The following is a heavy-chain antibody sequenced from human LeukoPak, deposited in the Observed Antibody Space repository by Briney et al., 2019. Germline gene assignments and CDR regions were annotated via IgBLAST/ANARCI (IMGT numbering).Heavy chain of an antibody. J-gene: IGHJ5*02. D-gene: IGHD3-3*01. CDR2: IYPGDSDT. V-gene: IGHV5-51*01. CDR3: ARLDDFWSGYNNWFDP. CDR1: GYSFTSYW. Sequence: GESLKISCKGSGYSFTSYWIGWVRQMAGKGLEWMGIIYPGDSDTRYSPAFQGQVTISADKSISTAYLQWSSLKASDTAMYYCARLDDFWSGYNNWFDPWGQGTLVTVPS.